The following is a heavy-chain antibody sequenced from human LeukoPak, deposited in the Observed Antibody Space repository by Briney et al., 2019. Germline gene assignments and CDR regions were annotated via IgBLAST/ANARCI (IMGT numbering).Heavy chain of an antibody. J-gene: IGHJ4*02. D-gene: IGHD3-10*01. Sequence: GGSLRLSCAASGFTFNNYWMTWFRQAPGKGLEWVANIKQDGTEIYYVDSVRGLFIISRDNAENSLYLQMNSLRVEDTAVYYCARTPDGADYWGQGTLVTVSS. CDR1: GFTFNNYW. CDR2: IKQDGTEI. V-gene: IGHV3-7*01. CDR3: ARTPDGADY.